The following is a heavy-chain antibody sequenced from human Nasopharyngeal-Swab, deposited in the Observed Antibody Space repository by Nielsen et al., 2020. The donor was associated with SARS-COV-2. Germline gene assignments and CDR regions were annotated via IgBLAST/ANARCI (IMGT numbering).Heavy chain of an antibody. CDR2: ITRSGNT. CDR3: ARINNGGGMVPASYSFFMDV. Sequence: SETLSLTCGLHGASFRGYYWGWIRQPPGKGLEWIGDITRSGNTNYNPARRSRVTISVATSKGEFSLKLTSVTASETAIYFCARINNGGGMVPASYSFFMDVWGKGTSVAVSS. V-gene: IGHV4-34*01. D-gene: IGHD3-3*02. CDR1: GASFRGYY. J-gene: IGHJ6*03.